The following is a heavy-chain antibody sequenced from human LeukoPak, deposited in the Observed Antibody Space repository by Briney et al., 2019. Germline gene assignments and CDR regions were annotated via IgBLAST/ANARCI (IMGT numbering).Heavy chain of an antibody. CDR3: ARAGSYYDSSGYYVLGAFDI. V-gene: IGHV4-30-4*01. CDR2: IYYSGST. D-gene: IGHD3-22*01. CDR1: GGSISSGDYY. Sequence: SETLSLTCTVSGGSISSGDYYWSWIRQPPGKGLEWIGYIYYSGSTYYNPPLKSRVTISVDTSKNQFSLKLSSVTAADTAVYYCARAGSYYDSSGYYVLGAFDIWGQGTMVTVSS. J-gene: IGHJ3*02.